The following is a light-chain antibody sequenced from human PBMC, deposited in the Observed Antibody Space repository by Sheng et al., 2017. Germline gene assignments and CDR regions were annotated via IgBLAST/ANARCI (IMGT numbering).Light chain of an antibody. Sequence: DIQMTQSPSSLSASVGDRVTITCRASQSIGTWLAWYQQKPGKAPKLLIYGATNLQSGVPSRFSGSESGTDFTLIISSLQPEDSATYYCQQANSFVVSFGGGTKVEL. V-gene: IGKV1-12*01. J-gene: IGKJ4*01. CDR1: QSIGTW. CDR2: GAT. CDR3: QQANSFVVS.